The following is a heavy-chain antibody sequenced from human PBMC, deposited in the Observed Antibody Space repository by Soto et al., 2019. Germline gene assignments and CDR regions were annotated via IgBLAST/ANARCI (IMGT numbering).Heavy chain of an antibody. Sequence: QVQLVQSGAEVKKPGSSVKDSCKASGGTFSSYAISWVRQAPGQGLEWMGGIIPIFGTANYAQKFQGRVTITADESTSTAYMELSSLRSEDTAVYYCARGMSVPAAMVGSSSWYYYWGQGTLVTVSS. V-gene: IGHV1-69*12. J-gene: IGHJ4*02. CDR3: ARGMSVPAAMVGSSSWYYY. D-gene: IGHD6-13*01. CDR1: GGTFSSYA. CDR2: IIPIFGTA.